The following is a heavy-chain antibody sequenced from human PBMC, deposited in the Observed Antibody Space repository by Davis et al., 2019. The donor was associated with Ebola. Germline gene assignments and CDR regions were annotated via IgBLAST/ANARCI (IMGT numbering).Heavy chain of an antibody. J-gene: IGHJ4*02. CDR3: TRASTTRHVDY. D-gene: IGHD5/OR15-5a*01. CDR1: GFSISSYS. V-gene: IGHV3-21*04. CDR2: ISSSGRDI. Sequence: PGGSLRLSCAASGFSISSYSMNWVRQAPGKGLEWVSSISSSGRDIQYTDSMKGRFAVSRDNAKNSLYLQMNSLRAEDTALYYCTRASTTRHVDYWGQGSLVTVSS.